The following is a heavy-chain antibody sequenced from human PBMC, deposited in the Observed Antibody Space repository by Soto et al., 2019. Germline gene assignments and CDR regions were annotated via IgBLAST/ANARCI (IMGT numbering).Heavy chain of an antibody. Sequence: GGSLRLSCAASGFTFSSHWMSWVRQAPGKGLEWVANIKRDGSEEYYVDSVKGRFTISRDNAKNSLYLQMNSLRAEDTAVYYCARISTDGPRTFDIWGQGTMVTVSS. D-gene: IGHD2-8*01. CDR1: GFTFSSHW. CDR3: ARISTDGPRTFDI. J-gene: IGHJ3*02. V-gene: IGHV3-7*01. CDR2: IKRDGSEE.